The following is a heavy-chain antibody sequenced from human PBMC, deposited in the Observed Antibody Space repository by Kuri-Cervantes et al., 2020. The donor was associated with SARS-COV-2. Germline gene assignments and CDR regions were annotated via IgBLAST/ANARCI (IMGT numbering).Heavy chain of an antibody. CDR3: ARDDGGAAGQESIFDY. D-gene: IGHD6-13*01. J-gene: IGHJ4*02. V-gene: IGHV1-69*13. CDR1: GDTFNSHT. CDR2: IVPIFGTP. Sequence: SVKVSCKASGDTFNSHTINWVRQAPGQGLEWMGGIVPIFGTPGYAQKFQGRVTITADTSIAYMELFSLRSDDTAVYYCARDDGGAAGQESIFDYWGQGTLVTVSS.